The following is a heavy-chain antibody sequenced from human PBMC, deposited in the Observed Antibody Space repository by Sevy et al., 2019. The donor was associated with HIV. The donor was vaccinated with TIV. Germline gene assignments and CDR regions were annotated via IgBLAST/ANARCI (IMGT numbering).Heavy chain of an antibody. CDR3: ARDRDLSGSYLEYYYYAMDV. CDR1: GYTFITYY. CDR2: IDPSGST. V-gene: IGHV1-46*01. D-gene: IGHD1-26*01. Sequence: ASVKVSCKASGYTFITYYVHWVRQAPGQGLEWMGLIDPSGSTRYAQKFQGRVSMTGDTFTTTVYMELSSLTSEDTAVYYCARDRDLSGSYLEYYYYAMDVWGQGTTVTVSS. J-gene: IGHJ6*02.